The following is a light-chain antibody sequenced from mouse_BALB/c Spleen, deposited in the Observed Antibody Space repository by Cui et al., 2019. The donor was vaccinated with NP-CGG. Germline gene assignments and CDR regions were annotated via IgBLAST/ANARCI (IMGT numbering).Light chain of an antibody. V-gene: IGLV1*01. CDR3: ALWYSNHWV. CDR1: TGAVTTTNY. CDR2: GTN. Sequence: VVTQASAATTSPGETVTLTCRSSTGAVTTTNYANWVQEKPDHLFTGLIGGTNNRAPGVPARFSGSLIGDKAALTITGAHTEDEAIYFCALWYSNHWVFGGGTKLTVL. J-gene: IGLJ1*01.